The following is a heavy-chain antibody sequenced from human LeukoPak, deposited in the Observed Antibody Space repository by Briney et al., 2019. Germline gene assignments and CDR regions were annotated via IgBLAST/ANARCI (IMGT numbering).Heavy chain of an antibody. J-gene: IGHJ6*02. Sequence: SETLSLTCAVSGGSFSGYYWTWIRQPPGKGLEWIGEINHSGNANYNPSLKSRVTISLDMSENHFSLKLTSVTAADTAVYYCARHLKPANYYYYGMDVWGQGTTVTVSS. CDR1: GGSFSGYY. CDR2: INHSGNA. CDR3: ARHLKPANYYYYGMDV. V-gene: IGHV4-34*01.